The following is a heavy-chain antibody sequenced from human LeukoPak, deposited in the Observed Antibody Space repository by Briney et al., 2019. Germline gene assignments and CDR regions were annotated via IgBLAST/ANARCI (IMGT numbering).Heavy chain of an antibody. CDR2: IGPIDSYT. J-gene: IGHJ4*02. CDR1: GYSFTSYW. Sequence: PGEPPRTYCKGSGYSFTSYWVSWVHQMPGKGLDQMGRIGPIDSYTNYSPPFQGHVTTSTDKSTSTAYLQSSSLKASHTAMYYCARHEAMDDYWGQGPLVTVSS. V-gene: IGHV5-10-1*01. D-gene: IGHD5-18*01. CDR3: ARHEAMDDY.